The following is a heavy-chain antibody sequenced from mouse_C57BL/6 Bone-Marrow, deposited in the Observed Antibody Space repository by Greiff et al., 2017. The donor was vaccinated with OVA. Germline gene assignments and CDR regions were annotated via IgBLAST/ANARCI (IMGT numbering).Heavy chain of an antibody. CDR1: GYTFTSYW. D-gene: IGHD2-1*01. J-gene: IGHJ3*01. CDR3: ARVDGIAY. Sequence: VQLQQPGAELVMPGASVKLSCKASGYTFTSYWMHWVKQRPGQGLEWIGEIDPSDSYTNYNEKFKSKATLTVDKSSSTAYMQLSSLTSEDSAVYYCARVDGIAYWGQGTLVTVSA. CDR2: IDPSDSYT. V-gene: IGHV1-69*01.